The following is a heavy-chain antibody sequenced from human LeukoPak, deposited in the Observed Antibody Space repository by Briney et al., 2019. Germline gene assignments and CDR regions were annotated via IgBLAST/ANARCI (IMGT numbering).Heavy chain of an antibody. Sequence: SETLSLTCTVSGVSISSYYWSWIRQPPGKGLEWIGYIYYSGSTNYNPSLKSRVTISVDTSKNQFSLKLSSVTAADTAVYYCARAPVATIGTYFDYWGQGTLVTVSS. V-gene: IGHV4-59*01. J-gene: IGHJ4*02. D-gene: IGHD5-12*01. CDR3: ARAPVATIGTYFDY. CDR1: GVSISSYY. CDR2: IYYSGST.